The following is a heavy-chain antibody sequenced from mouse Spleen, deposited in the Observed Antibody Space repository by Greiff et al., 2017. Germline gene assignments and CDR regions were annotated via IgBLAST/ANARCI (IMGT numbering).Heavy chain of an antibody. D-gene: IGHD1-1*01. J-gene: IGHJ3*01. CDR2: ISSGGSYT. Sequence: EVQGVESGGGLVKPGGSLKLSCAASGFTFSSYAMSWVRQTPEKRLEWVATISSGGSYTYYPDSVKGRFTISRDNAKNTLYLQMSSLRSEDTAMYYCARQNYGSSPFAYWGQGTLVTVSA. V-gene: IGHV5-9-3*01. CDR3: ARQNYGSSPFAY. CDR1: GFTFSSYA.